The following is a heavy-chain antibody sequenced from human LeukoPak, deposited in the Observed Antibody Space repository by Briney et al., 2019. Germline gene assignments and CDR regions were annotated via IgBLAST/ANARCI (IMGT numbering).Heavy chain of an antibody. V-gene: IGHV3-30*03. D-gene: IGHD6-19*01. CDR1: GFTSSDYY. CDR3: ARGGSGWYGTRFHY. Sequence: GGSLRLSCAVSGFTSSDYYMNWIRQAPGKGLEWVAVISYDGSNKYYADSVKGRFTISRDNSKNTLYLQMNSLRAEDTAVYYCARGGSGWYGTRFHYWGQGTLVTVSS. CDR2: ISYDGSNK. J-gene: IGHJ4*02.